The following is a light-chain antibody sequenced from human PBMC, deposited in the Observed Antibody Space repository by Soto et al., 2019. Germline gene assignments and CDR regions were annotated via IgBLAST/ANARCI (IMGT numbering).Light chain of an antibody. CDR1: QSISNW. V-gene: IGKV1-5*01. CDR3: QQYESFSAT. J-gene: IGKJ1*01. CDR2: DAS. Sequence: IQMTQSPSTLSASVGDRLTITCRASQSISNWLAWYQQRPGKAPKLLIFDASSLESGVPSRFSGSGSGTEFTLTISSLQPDDFATYYCQQYESFSATFGPGTKVDIK.